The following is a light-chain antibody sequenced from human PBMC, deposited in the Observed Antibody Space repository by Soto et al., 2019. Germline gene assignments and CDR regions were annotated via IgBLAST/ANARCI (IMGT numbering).Light chain of an antibody. Sequence: EIVLTQSPATLSLSPGERATLSCRASQSVSSYLAWYQQNPGQAPRLLTYDASNRATGIPAKFSGSGYGTDFTFTISSLEPEDFAVYYCQQRSNWPPLFTFGPGTKVDIK. CDR2: DAS. CDR3: QQRSNWPPLFT. V-gene: IGKV3-11*01. J-gene: IGKJ3*01. CDR1: QSVSSY.